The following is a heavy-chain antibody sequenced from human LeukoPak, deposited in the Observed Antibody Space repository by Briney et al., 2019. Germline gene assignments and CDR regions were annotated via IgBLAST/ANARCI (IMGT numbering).Heavy chain of an antibody. J-gene: IGHJ4*02. CDR1: GGSISSGGYS. D-gene: IGHD3-10*01. V-gene: IGHV4-30-2*01. Sequence: SQTLSLTCAVSGGSISSGGYSWSWIRQPPGKGLEWIGYIYHSGSTYYNPSLKSRVTISVDRSKNQFSLKLSSVTAADTAVYYCARDNGYGLDYWGQGTLVTVS. CDR2: IYHSGST. CDR3: ARDNGYGLDY.